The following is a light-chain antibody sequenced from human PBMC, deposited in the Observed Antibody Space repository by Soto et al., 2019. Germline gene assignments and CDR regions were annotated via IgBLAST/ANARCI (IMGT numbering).Light chain of an antibody. V-gene: IGLV2-23*01. CDR3: ASYAGSTTYV. J-gene: IGLJ1*01. Sequence: QSVLTQPAPVSGSPGQSLTLSCTGTTNDVGSYSLGSWYLQHPSKAPKPIIYEGFKRPSGVSNRFSGSKSCNTASLTISGLQAEDEADYYCASYAGSTTYVFGTGTKATVL. CDR1: TNDVGSYSL. CDR2: EGF.